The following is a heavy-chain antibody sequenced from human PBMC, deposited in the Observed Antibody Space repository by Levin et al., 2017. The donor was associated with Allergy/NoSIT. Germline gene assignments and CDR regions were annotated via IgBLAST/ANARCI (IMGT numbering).Heavy chain of an antibody. V-gene: IGHV3-30*18. CDR3: AKEGGNYYFDY. CDR1: GFTFSSYG. CDR2: ISYDGSNK. J-gene: IGHJ4*02. D-gene: IGHD4-23*01. Sequence: GGSLRLSCAASGFTFSSYGMHWVRQAPGKGLEWVAVISYDGSNKYYADSVKGRFTISRDNSKNTLYLQMNSLRAEDTAVYYCAKEGGNYYFDYWGQGTLVTVSS.